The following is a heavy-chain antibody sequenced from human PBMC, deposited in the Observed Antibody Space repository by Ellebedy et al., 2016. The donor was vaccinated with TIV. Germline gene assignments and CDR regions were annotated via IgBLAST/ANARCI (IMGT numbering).Heavy chain of an antibody. J-gene: IGHJ4*01. Sequence: GESLKISCEASGFTFTSYWMYWFRQAPGKGPEWVSFIRAKAYGEMTDYAASVKGRFTISRDDSKSAAYLQMNSLRTEDTAIYYCTRDPHRYCSRVSCPSDYWGHGILVTVSS. D-gene: IGHD2-15*01. CDR3: TRDPHRYCSRVSCPSDY. V-gene: IGHV3-49*03. CDR1: GFTFTSYW. CDR2: IRAKAYGEMT.